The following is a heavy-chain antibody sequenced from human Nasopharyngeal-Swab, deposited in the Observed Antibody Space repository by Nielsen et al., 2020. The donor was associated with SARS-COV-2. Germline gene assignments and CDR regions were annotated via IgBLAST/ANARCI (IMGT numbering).Heavy chain of an antibody. CDR3: ARMIVGAPRWFDP. D-gene: IGHD1-26*01. V-gene: IGHV4-34*01. CDR2: INHSGST. CDR1: GGSFSGYY. Sequence: TLSLTRAVYGGSFSGYYWSWIRQPPGKGLEWIGEINHSGSTNYNPSLKSRVTISVDTSKNQFSLKLSSVTAADTAVYYCARMIVGAPRWFDPWGQGTLVTVSS. J-gene: IGHJ5*02.